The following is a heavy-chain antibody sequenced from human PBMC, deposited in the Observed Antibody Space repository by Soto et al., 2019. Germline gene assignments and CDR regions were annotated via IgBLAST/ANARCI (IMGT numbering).Heavy chain of an antibody. CDR2: IIPIFGTA. CDR3: ARPGGATRWGDVFDY. D-gene: IGHD3-16*01. V-gene: IGHV1-69*06. J-gene: IGHJ4*02. Sequence: QVQLVQSGAEVKKPGSSVKVSCKASGGTFSSYAISWVRQAPGQGLEWMGGIIPIFGTANYAQKFQGRVTITADKCTSPAYMELSSLSSEDTAVYYCARPGGATRWGDVFDYWGQGTLVTVSS. CDR1: GGTFSSYA.